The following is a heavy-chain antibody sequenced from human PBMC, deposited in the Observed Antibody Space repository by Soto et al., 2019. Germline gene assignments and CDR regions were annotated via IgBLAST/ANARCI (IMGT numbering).Heavy chain of an antibody. CDR2: IDPSGGSP. CDR3: TRDTPGARWCFDY. CDR1: GYTFTNYY. D-gene: IGHD2-8*02. Sequence: GAPVKVSCKASGYTFTNYYIHWVRQAPGQGLEWMGIIDPSGGSPTNAQKFQGRVSMTRDTSASTVYMQLSSLRSDDTAVYFCTRDTPGARWCFDYWGQGTLVTVSS. J-gene: IGHJ4*02. V-gene: IGHV1-46*03.